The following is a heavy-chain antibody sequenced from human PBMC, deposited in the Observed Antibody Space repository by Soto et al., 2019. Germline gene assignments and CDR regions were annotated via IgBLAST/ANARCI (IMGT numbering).Heavy chain of an antibody. V-gene: IGHV3-30*18. Sequence: QVQLVESGGGVVQPGRSLRLSCAASGFTFSSYGMHWVRQAPGKGLEWVAVISYDGSNKYYADSVKGRFTISRDNSKKTLYLQMNSLRAEDTAGYYCAKDRLGIAAAGNFFDYWGQGTLVTVSS. CDR1: GFTFSSYG. CDR2: ISYDGSNK. J-gene: IGHJ4*02. D-gene: IGHD6-13*01. CDR3: AKDRLGIAAAGNFFDY.